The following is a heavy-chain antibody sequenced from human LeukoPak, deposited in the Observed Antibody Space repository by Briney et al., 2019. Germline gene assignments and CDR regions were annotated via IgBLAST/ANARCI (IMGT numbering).Heavy chain of an antibody. Sequence: GGSLRLSCVASGFTFSSYWMSWVRQAPGKGLEWVANTKPDGSEKYYVDSVKGRFTISRDNTKNSLYLQMDSLRAEDTAVYYCARGGWFGELFAYWGQGTLVTVSS. D-gene: IGHD3-10*01. J-gene: IGHJ4*02. V-gene: IGHV3-7*01. CDR1: GFTFSSYW. CDR2: TKPDGSEK. CDR3: ARGGWFGELFAY.